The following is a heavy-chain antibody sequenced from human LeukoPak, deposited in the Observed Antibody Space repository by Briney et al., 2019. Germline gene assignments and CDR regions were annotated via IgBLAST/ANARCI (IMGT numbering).Heavy chain of an antibody. Sequence: GGSLRLSCAASGFTFSSYWMSWVRQAPGKGLEWVSGINWNGGSTGYADSVKGRFTISRDNAKNSLYLQMSSLRAEDTALYYCANLGPPGRDHYLESWGQGTLVTVSS. CDR3: ANLGPPGRDHYLES. V-gene: IGHV3-20*04. CDR1: GFTFSSYW. D-gene: IGHD5-24*01. J-gene: IGHJ4*02. CDR2: INWNGGST.